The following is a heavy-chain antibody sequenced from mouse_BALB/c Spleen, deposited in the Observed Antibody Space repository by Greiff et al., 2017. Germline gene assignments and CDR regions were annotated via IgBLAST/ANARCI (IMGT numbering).Heavy chain of an antibody. CDR2: IYPGDGDT. CDR3: ARGILYYFDY. J-gene: IGHJ2*01. CDR1: GYAFSSYW. Sequence: VKLQESGAELVRPGSSVKISCKASGYAFSSYWMNWVKQRPGQGLEWIGQIYPGDGDTNYNGKFKGKATLTADKSSSTAYMQLSSLTSEDSAVYFCARGILYYFDYWGQGTTLTVSS. V-gene: IGHV1-80*01.